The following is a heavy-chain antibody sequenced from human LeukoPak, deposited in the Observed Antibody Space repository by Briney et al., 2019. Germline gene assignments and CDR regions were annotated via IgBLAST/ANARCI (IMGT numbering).Heavy chain of an antibody. CDR1: GFTFSSYG. CDR2: ISYDGSNK. D-gene: IGHD3-22*01. J-gene: IGHJ4*02. Sequence: GRSLRLSCAASGFTFSSYGMHWVRQAPGKGLEWVAVISYDGSNKYYADSVKGRFTISRDNSKNTLYLQMNSLRAEDTAVYYCAKEDRDYYDSSGYVHWGQGTLVTVSS. CDR3: AKEDRDYYDSSGYVH. V-gene: IGHV3-30*18.